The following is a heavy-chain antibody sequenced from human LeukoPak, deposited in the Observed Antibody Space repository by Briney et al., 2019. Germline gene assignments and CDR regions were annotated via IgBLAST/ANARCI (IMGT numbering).Heavy chain of an antibody. J-gene: IGHJ3*02. Sequence: ASVKVSCKASGYTFTSYYMHWVRQAPGQGLEWMGIINPSGGSTSYAQKFQGRVTMTRDMSTSTAYMELSRLRSDDTAVYYCARASDGYYYDSRGAFDIWGQGTMVTVSS. D-gene: IGHD3-22*01. CDR1: GYTFTSYY. CDR3: ARASDGYYYDSRGAFDI. V-gene: IGHV1-46*01. CDR2: INPSGGST.